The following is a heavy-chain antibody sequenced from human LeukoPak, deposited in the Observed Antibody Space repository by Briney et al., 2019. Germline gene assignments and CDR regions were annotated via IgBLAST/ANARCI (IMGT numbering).Heavy chain of an antibody. D-gene: IGHD1-14*01. Sequence: ASVKVSCKASGYTFTSYGISWVRQAPGQGLEWMGWISAYSGNTNYAQKLQGRVTMTTDTSTSTAYMELRSLKSDDTAVYYCATGRRFRTFDYWGQGTLVTVSS. CDR1: GYTFTSYG. V-gene: IGHV1-18*01. CDR3: ATGRRFRTFDY. J-gene: IGHJ4*02. CDR2: ISAYSGNT.